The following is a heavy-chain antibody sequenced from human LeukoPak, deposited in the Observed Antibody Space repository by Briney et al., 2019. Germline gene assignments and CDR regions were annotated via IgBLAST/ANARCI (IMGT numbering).Heavy chain of an antibody. V-gene: IGHV3-23*01. J-gene: IGHJ4*02. CDR3: AKLLTTVVTCTDY. CDR1: GFTVSSKY. D-gene: IGHD4-23*01. CDR2: ISGSGGST. Sequence: GGSLRLSCAASGFTVSSKYMSWVRQAPGKGLEWVSAISGSGGSTYYADSVKGRFTISRDNSKNTLYLQMNSLRAEDTAVYYCAKLLTTVVTCTDYWGQGTLVTVSS.